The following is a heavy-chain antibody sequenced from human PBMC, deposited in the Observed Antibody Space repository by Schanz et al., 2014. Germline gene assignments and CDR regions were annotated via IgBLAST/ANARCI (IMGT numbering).Heavy chain of an antibody. J-gene: IGHJ3*01. V-gene: IGHV3-48*01. CDR2: ISGSSSTK. CDR3: TRDYESDLSSPRHDAFDV. Sequence: VQLVESGGGLVKPGGSLRLSCAASGITFSGYSMNWVRQAPGKGLEWVSYISGSSSTKYYADSVKGRFTISRDNGKKSLYLQMNRVRAEATAVYFCTRDYESDLSSPRHDAFDVWGQGTVVTVSS. CDR1: GITFSGYS. D-gene: IGHD3-22*01.